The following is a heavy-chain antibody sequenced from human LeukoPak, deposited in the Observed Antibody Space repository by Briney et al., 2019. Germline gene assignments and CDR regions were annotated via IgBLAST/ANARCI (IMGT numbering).Heavy chain of an antibody. D-gene: IGHD3-10*01. CDR3: ARHPFGSARFDP. CDR2: IYETGHT. J-gene: IGHJ5*02. Sequence: AESLSLTCSVSGGSISTYYWSWIRQPPGKGLEWIGYIYETGHTSYSLSLRSRVRMSVAPLHNQFSLRVSFLTAADTAVYYCARHPFGSARFDPWGQGILVIVSS. V-gene: IGHV4-59*08. CDR1: GGSISTYY.